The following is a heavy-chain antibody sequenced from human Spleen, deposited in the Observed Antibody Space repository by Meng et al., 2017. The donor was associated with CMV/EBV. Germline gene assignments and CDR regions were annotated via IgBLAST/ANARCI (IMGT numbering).Heavy chain of an antibody. Sequence: SGFTFSSYAMSWVRQAPGKGLEWVSAISGSGGSTYYADSVKGRFTISRDNSKNTLYLQMNSLRAEDTAVYYCAKDLVRDIVLMVYAYWGQGTLVTVSS. D-gene: IGHD2-8*01. V-gene: IGHV3-23*01. CDR2: ISGSGGST. CDR3: AKDLVRDIVLMVYAY. CDR1: GFTFSSYA. J-gene: IGHJ4*02.